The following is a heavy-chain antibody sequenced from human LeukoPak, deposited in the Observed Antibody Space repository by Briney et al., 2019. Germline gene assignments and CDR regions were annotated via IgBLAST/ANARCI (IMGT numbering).Heavy chain of an antibody. CDR2: IGSYAGDT. J-gene: IGHJ5*01. Sequence: ASVKVSCKATSYISFVRQAPGQGLEWMGWIGSYAGDTYYAQKFQGRVTVTTDTSSSTDYMELRSMRSDDTAVYYCARDFWNFDDSRGYYRDFDSWGQGTLVTVSS. CDR1: TSY. V-gene: IGHV1-18*01. D-gene: IGHD3-22*01. CDR3: ARDFWNFDDSRGYYRDFDS.